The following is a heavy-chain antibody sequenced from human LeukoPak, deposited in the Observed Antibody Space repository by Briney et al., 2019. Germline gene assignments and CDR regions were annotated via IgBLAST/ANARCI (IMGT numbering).Heavy chain of an antibody. CDR2: INHSGST. V-gene: IGHV4-34*01. CDR1: GGSFSGYF. J-gene: IGHJ4*02. Sequence: PSETLSLTCAVYGGSFSGYFWSWSRQPPGKGLEWIGEINHSGSTNYNPSLKSRVTISVDTSKNQFSLKLSSVTAADTAVYYCARGVDGAYWGQGTLVTVSS. CDR3: ARGVDGAY. D-gene: IGHD3-16*01.